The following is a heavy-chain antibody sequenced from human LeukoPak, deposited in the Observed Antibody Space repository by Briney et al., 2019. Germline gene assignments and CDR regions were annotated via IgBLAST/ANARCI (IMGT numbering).Heavy chain of an antibody. CDR2: IGPTGDT. J-gene: IGHJ4*02. V-gene: IGHV3-13*01. Sequence: GGSLRLSCAASGFTLSSYDMHWVRQAPGKGLEWVSAIGPTGDTYYPDSAKGRFTISRENAKNSLYLQMNSLRAGDTAVYYCARGGGGSYYYFDYWGQGTLVTVSS. D-gene: IGHD1-26*01. CDR1: GFTLSSYD. CDR3: ARGGGGSYYYFDY.